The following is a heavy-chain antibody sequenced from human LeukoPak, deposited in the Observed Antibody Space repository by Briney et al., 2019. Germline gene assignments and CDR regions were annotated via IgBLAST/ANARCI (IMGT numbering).Heavy chain of an antibody. J-gene: IGHJ6*04. CDR2: INPNSGDT. V-gene: IGHV1-2*06. D-gene: IGHD1-26*01. CDR1: GYTFTGYY. Sequence: ASVKVSCKASGYTFTGYYMHWVRQAPGQGLEWMGRINPNSGDTSYAQKFQGRVTMTRDTSISTAYMELSRLRSDDTAVYYCARVGEWEPPGFVDVWGKGTTVTVSS. CDR3: ARVGEWEPPGFVDV.